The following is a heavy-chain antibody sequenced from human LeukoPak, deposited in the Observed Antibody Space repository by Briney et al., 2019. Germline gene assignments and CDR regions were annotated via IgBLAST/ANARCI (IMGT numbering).Heavy chain of an antibody. CDR3: ARLYLHCSSTSCRSYFDY. CDR1: GSSFASSW. J-gene: IGHJ4*02. CDR2: IYPDDSDT. V-gene: IGHV5-51*01. Sequence: PGESLQISCQGSGSSFASSWIGWGRQMPGKGLEWMGVIYPDDSDTRYSPSFEGQITISVDKSISTAYLQWSSLKASDTAVYYCARLYLHCSSTSCRSYFDYWGQGTLVTVSS. D-gene: IGHD2-2*01.